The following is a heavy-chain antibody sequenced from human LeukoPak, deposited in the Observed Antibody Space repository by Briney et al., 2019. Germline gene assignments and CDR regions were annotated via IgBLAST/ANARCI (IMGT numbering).Heavy chain of an antibody. CDR2: INPYSGGA. V-gene: IGHV1-2*02. Sequence: ASVKVSCKASGYTFTDYYIHWVRQAPGKGLEWMGWINPYSGGAKNAQKFQGRVTMTRDTSTGTAYMDLSRQTFDDTAFYYCARGDIYGDYVWWGQGTLVTVSS. CDR1: GYTFTDYY. J-gene: IGHJ4*02. D-gene: IGHD4-17*01. CDR3: ARGDIYGDYVW.